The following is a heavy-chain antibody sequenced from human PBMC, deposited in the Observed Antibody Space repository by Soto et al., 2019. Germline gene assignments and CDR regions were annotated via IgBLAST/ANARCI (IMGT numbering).Heavy chain of an antibody. Sequence: EVQLVESRGGVVRPGGSLRLSCTASGFTFDDYGMTWVRQAPGKGLEWVSGINRNGGSTAYADSVKGRFTISRDNAKNSLFLQMNSLRAEDTALYYCARVSGSYFRSMIDYWGQATLVTVSS. CDR1: GFTFDDYG. CDR2: INRNGGST. D-gene: IGHD1-26*01. J-gene: IGHJ4*02. V-gene: IGHV3-20*04. CDR3: ARVSGSYFRSMIDY.